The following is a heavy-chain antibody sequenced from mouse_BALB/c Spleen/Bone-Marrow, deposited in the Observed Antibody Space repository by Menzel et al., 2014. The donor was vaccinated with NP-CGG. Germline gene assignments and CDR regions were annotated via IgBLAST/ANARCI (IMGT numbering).Heavy chain of an antibody. J-gene: IGHJ4*01. CDR1: GYTFTSYT. CDR3: ARGGSIDY. CDR2: INPSRGYT. V-gene: IGHV1-4*02. Sequence: VQLVESAAELARPGASVKMSCKASGYTFTSYTMHWVKQRPGQGLEWIGYINPSRGYTEYNQKFKDKTTLTADKSSSTAYIHVSSLTSEDSAVYYCARGGSIDYWGQGTSVTVSS.